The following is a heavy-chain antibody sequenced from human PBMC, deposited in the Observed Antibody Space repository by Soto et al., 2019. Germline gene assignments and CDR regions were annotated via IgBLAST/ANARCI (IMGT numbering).Heavy chain of an antibody. J-gene: IGHJ6*02. D-gene: IGHD6-6*01. V-gene: IGHV3-48*02. CDR1: GFTFSSYS. CDR3: ARDHLDGIAARYYYYYGMDV. Sequence: GGSLRLSCAASGFTFSSYSMNWVRQAPGKGLEWVSYISSSSSTTYYADSVKGRFTISRDNAKNSLYLQMNSLRDEDTAVYYCARDHLDGIAARYYYYYGMDVWGQGTTVTVSS. CDR2: ISSSSSTT.